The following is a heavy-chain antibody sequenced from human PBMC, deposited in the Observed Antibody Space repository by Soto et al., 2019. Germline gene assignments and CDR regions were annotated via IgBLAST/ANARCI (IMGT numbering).Heavy chain of an antibody. CDR3: AGRGEGFFDY. V-gene: IGHV4-4*02. J-gene: IGHJ4*02. CDR2: VYHSGST. CDR1: GDSISSTFW. D-gene: IGHD3-16*01. Sequence: SETLSLTCAVSGDSISSTFWWTWVRQPPGKGLEWIGEVYHSGSTRYNPSLKSRVTISVDKPNNQFSLKLRSVTAADTAVYYCAGRGEGFFDYWGQGTLVTVSS.